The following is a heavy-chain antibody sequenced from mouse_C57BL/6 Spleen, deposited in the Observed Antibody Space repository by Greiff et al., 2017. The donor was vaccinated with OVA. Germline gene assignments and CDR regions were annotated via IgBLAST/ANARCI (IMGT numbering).Heavy chain of an antibody. CDR2: ISGGGGNT. J-gene: IGHJ4*01. D-gene: IGHD2-1*01. CDR1: GFTFSSYT. Sequence: EVMLVESGGGLVKPGGSLKLSCAASGFTFSSYTMSWVRQTPEKRLEWVATISGGGGNTYYPDSVKGRFTISRDNAKNTLYLQMSSLRSEDTALYYCARDLLWYAMDYWGQGTSVTVSS. V-gene: IGHV5-9*01. CDR3: ARDLLWYAMDY.